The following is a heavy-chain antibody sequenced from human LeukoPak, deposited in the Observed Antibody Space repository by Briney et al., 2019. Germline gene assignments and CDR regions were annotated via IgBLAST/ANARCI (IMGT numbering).Heavy chain of an antibody. CDR1: GGSISSSSYY. Sequence: PSETLSLTCTVSGGSISSSSYYWGWIRQPPGKGPEWIGSIYYSGSTYYNPSLKSRVTISVDTSKNQFSLKLSSVTAADTAVYYCARRLELWPFWDYWGQGALVTVSS. J-gene: IGHJ4*02. V-gene: IGHV4-39*01. CDR2: IYYSGST. CDR3: ARRLELWPFWDY. D-gene: IGHD5-18*01.